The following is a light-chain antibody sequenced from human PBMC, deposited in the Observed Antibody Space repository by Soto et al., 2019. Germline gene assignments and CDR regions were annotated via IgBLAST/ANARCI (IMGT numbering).Light chain of an antibody. CDR2: DAS. CDR3: QQRSNWPPLT. CDR1: QSVSTN. J-gene: IGKJ4*01. V-gene: IGKV3-11*01. Sequence: EIVLTQSPATLSLSPGERATLSCRASQSVSTNLVWYQQSPGQAPRLLIYDASNRATGIPARFSGSGSGTDFTLTISSLEPEDFAVYYCQQRSNWPPLTFGGGTKVEIK.